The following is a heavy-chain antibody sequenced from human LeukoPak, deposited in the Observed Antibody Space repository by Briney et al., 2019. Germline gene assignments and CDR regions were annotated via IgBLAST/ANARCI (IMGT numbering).Heavy chain of an antibody. CDR1: GYTFTSYD. CDR3: ARGRGIAAAGDFDY. V-gene: IGHV1-8*01. J-gene: IGHJ4*02. Sequence: ASVKVSCTASGYTFTSYDINWVRQATGQGLEWMGWMNPNSGNTGYAQKFQGRVTMTRNTSISTAYMELSRLRSEDTAVYYCARGRGIAAAGDFDYWGQGTLVTVSS. D-gene: IGHD6-13*01. CDR2: MNPNSGNT.